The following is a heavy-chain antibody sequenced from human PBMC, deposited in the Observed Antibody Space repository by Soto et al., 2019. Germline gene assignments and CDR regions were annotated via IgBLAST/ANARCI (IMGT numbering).Heavy chain of an antibody. CDR2: INAGNGNT. CDR3: ARHAVIAAAGIGAFDI. Sequence: ASVKVSCKASGYTFTSYAMHWVRQAPGQRLEWMGWINAGNGNTKYSQKFQGRVTITRDTSASTAYMELSSLRSEDTAVYYCARHAVIAAAGIGAFDIWGQGTMVTVS. V-gene: IGHV1-3*01. D-gene: IGHD6-13*01. CDR1: GYTFTSYA. J-gene: IGHJ3*02.